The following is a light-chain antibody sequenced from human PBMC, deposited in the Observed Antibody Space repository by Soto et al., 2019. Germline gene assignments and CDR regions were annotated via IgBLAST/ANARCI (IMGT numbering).Light chain of an antibody. J-gene: IGKJ2*01. CDR3: QQYYSTPYT. CDR1: RSVLDNSDNKNY. V-gene: IGKV4-1*01. Sequence: DIVMTQSPDSLTVSLGERATINCKSSRSVLDNSDNKNYLAWYQQKSGQPPKLLIYWATTREFGVPDRFSGSGSGTDFTLTISSLQAEDVAVYYCQQYYSTPYTFGQGPKLEIK. CDR2: WAT.